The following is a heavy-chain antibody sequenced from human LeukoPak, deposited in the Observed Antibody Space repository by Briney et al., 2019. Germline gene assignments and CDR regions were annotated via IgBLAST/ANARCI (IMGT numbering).Heavy chain of an antibody. Sequence: APVKVSCKTSGYTFTNHGIGWVRQAPGQGLEWMGWISAYTGDTHYVQKFNDRVTMTIDTSTSTAYMELTSLRSDDTAFYYCARGLGLRLRPSRFDPWGQGTLVTVSS. CDR2: ISAYTGDT. J-gene: IGHJ5*02. CDR3: ARGLGLRLRPSRFDP. CDR1: GYTFTNHG. V-gene: IGHV1-18*01. D-gene: IGHD3-16*01.